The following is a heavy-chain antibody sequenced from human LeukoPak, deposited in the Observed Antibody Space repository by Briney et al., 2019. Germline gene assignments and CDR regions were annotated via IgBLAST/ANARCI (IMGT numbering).Heavy chain of an antibody. J-gene: IGHJ4*02. CDR1: GGSISSYY. V-gene: IGHV4-59*01. CDR2: IYYSGST. Sequence: SETLSLTCTVSGGSISSYYWSWIRQPPGRGLEWIGYIYYSGSTNYNPSLKSRVTISVDTSKNQFSLKLSSVTAADTAVYYCARDPAYCGGDRYLGYFDYWGQGTLVTVSS. D-gene: IGHD2-21*02. CDR3: ARDPAYCGGDRYLGYFDY.